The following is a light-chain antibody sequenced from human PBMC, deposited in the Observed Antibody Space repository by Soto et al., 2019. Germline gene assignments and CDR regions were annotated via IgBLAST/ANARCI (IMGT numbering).Light chain of an antibody. CDR2: AAS. CDR1: QGISNY. V-gene: IGKV1-27*01. J-gene: IGKJ1*01. CDR3: QKYNNAPRT. Sequence: DIQMTHSPSSLSASVGDRVTITCRASQGISNYFAWYQQKPGKVPKLLIYAASTLQPGVSSRFSGSGSGTDFTLTISSLQPEDVATYYCQKYNNAPRTFGQGTKVEI.